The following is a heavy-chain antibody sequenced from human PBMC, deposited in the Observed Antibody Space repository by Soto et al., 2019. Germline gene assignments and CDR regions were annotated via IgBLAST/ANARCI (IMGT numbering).Heavy chain of an antibody. J-gene: IGHJ4*02. CDR2: INPSGGST. Sequence: QVQLVQSGAEVKKPGASVKVSCKASGYTFTSYYMHWVRQAPGQGLEWMGVINPSGGSTDYAQKCQGRVTMTRGTSASTVYMDLSSLRSEDTAVFYCAREGNGYNLGPSVDFDYWGQGTLVTVSS. CDR3: AREGNGYNLGPSVDFDY. CDR1: GYTFTSYY. D-gene: IGHD5-12*01. V-gene: IGHV1-46*01.